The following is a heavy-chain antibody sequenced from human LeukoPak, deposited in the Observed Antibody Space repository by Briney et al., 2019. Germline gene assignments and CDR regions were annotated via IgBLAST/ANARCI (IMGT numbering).Heavy chain of an antibody. CDR3: ARDHNRYGDSNAFDI. CDR2: IYYSGST. V-gene: IGHV4-30-4*01. D-gene: IGHD4-17*01. CDR1: GGSISSGDYS. Sequence: SETLSLTCTVSGGSISSGDYSWSWIRQPPGKGLEWIGYIYYSGSTYYNPSLKSRVTISVDTSKNQFSLKLSSVTAADTAVYYCARDHNRYGDSNAFDIWGQGTMVTVSS. J-gene: IGHJ3*02.